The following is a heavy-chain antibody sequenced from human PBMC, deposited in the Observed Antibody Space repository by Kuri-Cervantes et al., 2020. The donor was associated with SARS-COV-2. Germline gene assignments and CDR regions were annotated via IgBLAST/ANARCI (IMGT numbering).Heavy chain of an antibody. J-gene: IGHJ4*02. Sequence: GGSLRLSWAASGFTFSGSAMHWVRQASGKGLEWVGRIRSKANSYATAYAASVKGRFTISRDDSKNTAYLQMNSLKTEDTAVYYCARDRGIVGAGYFDYWGQGTLVTVSS. CDR1: GFTFSGSA. CDR3: ARDRGIVGAGYFDY. CDR2: IRSKANSYAT. D-gene: IGHD1-26*01. V-gene: IGHV3-73*01.